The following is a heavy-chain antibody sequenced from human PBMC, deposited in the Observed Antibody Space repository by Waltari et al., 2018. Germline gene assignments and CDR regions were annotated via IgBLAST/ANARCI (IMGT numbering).Heavy chain of an antibody. D-gene: IGHD6-13*01. V-gene: IGHV4-4*01. CDR1: GGSISSSNW. CDR2: IYHSGST. CDR3: ARESASAAGTFDY. J-gene: IGHJ4*02. Sequence: QVQLQESGPGLVKPSGTMSLTCAVSGGSISSSNWWSWVRQPPGKGLEWIGEIYHSGSTNYNPALKSRVTISVDKSKNQFSLKLSSVTAADTAVYCCARESASAAGTFDYWGQGTLVTVSS.